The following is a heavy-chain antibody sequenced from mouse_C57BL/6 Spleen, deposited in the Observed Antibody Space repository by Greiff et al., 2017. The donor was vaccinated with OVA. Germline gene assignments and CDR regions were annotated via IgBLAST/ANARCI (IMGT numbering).Heavy chain of an antibody. CDR3: ARAVVDLVDFDV. Sequence: VQLKESGPGLVKPSQSLSLTCSVTGYSITSGYYWNWIRQFPGNKLEWMGYISYDGSNNYNPSLKNRISITRDTSKNQFFLKLNSVTTEDTATYYCARAVVDLVDFDVWGTGTTVTVSS. CDR2: ISYDGSN. D-gene: IGHD1-1*01. V-gene: IGHV3-6*01. J-gene: IGHJ1*03. CDR1: GYSITSGYY.